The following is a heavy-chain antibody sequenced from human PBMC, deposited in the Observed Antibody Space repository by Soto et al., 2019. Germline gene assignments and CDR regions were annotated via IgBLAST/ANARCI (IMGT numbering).Heavy chain of an antibody. J-gene: IGHJ4*02. CDR2: IKSRTDGGTT. Sequence: EVQLVESGGGLVKPGKSLRLSCAASGFTFNNAWMDWVRQAPGTGLEWVGRIKSRTDGGTTDYAAPVKGRFTISRDDSKNTLYLQMNNLKTEDTGVYYCTTETTGRDSSSWYSSLDYRGQGTLVTVSS. V-gene: IGHV3-15*07. CDR3: TTETTGRDSSSWYSSLDY. CDR1: GFTFNNAW. D-gene: IGHD6-13*01.